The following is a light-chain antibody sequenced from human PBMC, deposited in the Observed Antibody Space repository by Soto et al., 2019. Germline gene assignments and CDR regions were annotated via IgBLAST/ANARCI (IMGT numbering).Light chain of an antibody. Sequence: QSVLTQPASVSGSPGQSITISCTGTSSDVGGYNYVSWYQQHPGKAPKLMIYEVSNRPSGVSNRFSGSKSGNTASLTISGLQAEDEADYYFSSYTSSSTPWVFGGGTQLTVL. CDR1: SSDVGGYNY. V-gene: IGLV2-14*01. CDR2: EVS. J-gene: IGLJ7*01. CDR3: SSYTSSSTPWV.